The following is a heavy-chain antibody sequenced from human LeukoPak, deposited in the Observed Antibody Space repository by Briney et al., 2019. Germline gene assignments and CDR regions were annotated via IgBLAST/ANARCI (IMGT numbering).Heavy chain of an antibody. J-gene: IGHJ4*02. CDR3: ARRSTLDY. CDR1: GGSFSGYY. Sequence: SETPSLTCAVYGGSFSGYYWSWIRQPPGKGLEWIGEINHSGSTNYNPSLKSRVTISVDTSKNQFSLKLSSVTAADTAVYYCARRSTLDYWGQGTLVTVSS. V-gene: IGHV4-34*01. CDR2: INHSGST.